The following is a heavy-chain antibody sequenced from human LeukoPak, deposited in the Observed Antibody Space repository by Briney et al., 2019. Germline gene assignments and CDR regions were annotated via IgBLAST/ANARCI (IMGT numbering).Heavy chain of an antibody. D-gene: IGHD3-10*01. CDR3: ARSEGVYYGSGSSGSYYPHWFDP. CDR2: IYYSGST. Sequence: SETLSHTCTISVYSINTYYWSWIRQPPGKGLEWIGYIYYSGSTKYNPSLQSRVTISLDTSKKQFSLKLNSVTAADTAVYYCARSEGVYYGSGSSGSYYPHWFDPWGQGILVTVSS. V-gene: IGHV4-59*01. CDR1: VYSINTYY. J-gene: IGHJ5*02.